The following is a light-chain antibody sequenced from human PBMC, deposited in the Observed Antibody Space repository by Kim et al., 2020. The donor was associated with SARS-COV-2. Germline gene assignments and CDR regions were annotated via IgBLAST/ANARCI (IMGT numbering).Light chain of an antibody. Sequence: SSELTQDPAVSVALGQTVRITCQGDSLRSYYASWYQQKPGQAPVLVIYGKNNRPSGIPDRFSGSSSGNKASLTITGAQAEDEADYYCNSRDSSGNPRQVF. V-gene: IGLV3-19*01. CDR1: SLRSYY. J-gene: IGLJ3*02. CDR2: GKN. CDR3: NSRDSSGNPRQV.